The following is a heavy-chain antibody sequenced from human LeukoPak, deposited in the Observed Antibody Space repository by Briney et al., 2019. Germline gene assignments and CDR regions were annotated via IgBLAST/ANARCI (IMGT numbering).Heavy chain of an antibody. J-gene: IGHJ5*02. CDR2: LYSSGAT. CDR1: GFTVSSYY. D-gene: IGHD6-13*01. Sequence: GGSLRLSCAASGFTVSSYYMSWVRQAPGKGLDLVSLLYSSGATYYADSVKGRFTISRDNSKNTLYLQMNSLRAEDTAVYFCARYQGGIAAAWGQGTLVTVSS. CDR3: ARYQGGIAAA. V-gene: IGHV3-53*01.